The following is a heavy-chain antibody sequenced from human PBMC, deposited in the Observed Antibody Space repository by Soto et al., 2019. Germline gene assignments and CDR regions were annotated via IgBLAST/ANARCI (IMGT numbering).Heavy chain of an antibody. Sequence: QVQLVQSGAEVKKPGASVKVSCKASGYTFTNYAMHWVRQAPGQRLEGMGWINAGNGNTKYSQKFQGRVTITRDTSASTAYMELSSLTSEDTAVYYCARGLLWFGELSPFGYWGQGTLVTVSS. CDR2: INAGNGNT. J-gene: IGHJ4*02. D-gene: IGHD3-10*01. CDR3: ARGLLWFGELSPFGY. V-gene: IGHV1-3*01. CDR1: GYTFTNYA.